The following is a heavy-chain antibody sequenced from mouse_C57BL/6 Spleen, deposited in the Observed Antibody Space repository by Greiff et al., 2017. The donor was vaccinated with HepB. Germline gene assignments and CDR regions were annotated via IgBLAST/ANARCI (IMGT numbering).Heavy chain of an antibody. J-gene: IGHJ1*03. Sequence: VQLQQPGAELVKPGASVKLSCKASGYTFTSYWMHWVKQRPGQGLEWIGMIHPNSGSTNYNEKFKSKATLTVDKSSSTAYMQLSSLTSEASAVYYCARGITTVVAHWYFDVWGTGTTVTVSS. D-gene: IGHD1-1*01. CDR1: GYTFTSYW. CDR3: ARGITTVVAHWYFDV. V-gene: IGHV1-64*01. CDR2: IHPNSGST.